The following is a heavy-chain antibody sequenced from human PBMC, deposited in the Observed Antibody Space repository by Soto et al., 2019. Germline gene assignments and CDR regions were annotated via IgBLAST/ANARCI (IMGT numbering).Heavy chain of an antibody. CDR2: IYYSGST. CDR1: GGSISNGNYY. D-gene: IGHD3-10*01. V-gene: IGHV4-31*03. Sequence: SETLSLTCTVSGGSISNGNYYWNWIRQHPGKGLEWIGYIYYSGSTYYNPSLKSRVSMSVDTSKNQFSLKLNSVTAADTAVYYCASRYGSHVPRWPEYFQHWGQGTLVTVSS. CDR3: ASRYGSHVPRWPEYFQH. J-gene: IGHJ1*01.